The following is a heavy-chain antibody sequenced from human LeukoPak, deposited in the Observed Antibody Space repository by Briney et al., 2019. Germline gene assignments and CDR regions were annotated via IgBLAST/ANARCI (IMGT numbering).Heavy chain of an antibody. Sequence: GGSLRLSCAASGFTFSSYAMSWVRQAPGKGLEWVSAIIGIGGSTYYADSVKGRFTISRDNSKNTLYLQMTSLRAEETAVYYCAKDLFVVVPAAADYWGQGTLVTVSS. CDR1: GFTFSSYA. J-gene: IGHJ4*02. CDR2: IIGIGGST. CDR3: AKDLFVVVPAAADY. D-gene: IGHD2-2*01. V-gene: IGHV3-23*01.